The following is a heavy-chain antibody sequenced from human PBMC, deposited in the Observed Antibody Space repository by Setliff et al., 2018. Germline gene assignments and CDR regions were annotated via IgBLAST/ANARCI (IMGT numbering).Heavy chain of an antibody. D-gene: IGHD6-19*01. CDR1: GFTFSSYA. V-gene: IGHV3-74*01. CDR2: MNNDGSSI. Sequence: PGASLKISCAASGFTFSSYAMSWVRQVPGKGLVWVARMNNDGSSITYADSVKGRFTISRDNAKNTLYLQMNSLRAEDTAVYYCVRGGSGWYVYFDYWGQGTLVTVSS. J-gene: IGHJ4*02. CDR3: VRGGSGWYVYFDY.